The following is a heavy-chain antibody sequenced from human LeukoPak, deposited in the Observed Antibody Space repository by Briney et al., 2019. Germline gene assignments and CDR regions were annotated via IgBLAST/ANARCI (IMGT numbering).Heavy chain of an antibody. D-gene: IGHD6-6*01. CDR2: IYSSGGT. CDR1: GDSISNDGYY. V-gene: IGHV4-31*03. Sequence: PSETLSLTCTVSGDSISNDGYYWSWIRQHPQKGLEWIGYIYSSGGTYYNPSLKSRITISVDTSKNQFSLKLSSVTAADTAVYYCAREHNRSSYFDYWGQGTLVTVSS. CDR3: AREHNRSSYFDY. J-gene: IGHJ4*02.